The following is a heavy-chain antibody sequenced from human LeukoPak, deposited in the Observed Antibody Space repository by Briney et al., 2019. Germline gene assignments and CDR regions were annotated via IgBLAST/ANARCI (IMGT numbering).Heavy chain of an antibody. J-gene: IGHJ5*02. CDR3: AREGSGSGYTGWFDP. Sequence: SETLSLTCTVSGGSISSYYWGWIRQPPGKGLEWIGYIYYSGSTNYNPSLKSRVTISVDTSKNQFSLKLSSVTAADTAVYYCAREGSGSGYTGWFDPWGQGTLVTVSS. D-gene: IGHD3-22*01. V-gene: IGHV4-59*01. CDR1: GGSISSYY. CDR2: IYYSGST.